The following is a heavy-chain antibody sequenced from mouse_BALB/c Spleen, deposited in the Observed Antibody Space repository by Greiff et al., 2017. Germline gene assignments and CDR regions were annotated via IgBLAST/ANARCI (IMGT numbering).Heavy chain of an antibody. J-gene: IGHJ4*01. CDR3: ARIQLGRGYAMDY. CDR1: GYTFTSYW. Sequence: QVQLKQSGAELAKPGASVKMSCKASGYTFTSYWMHWVKQRPGQGLEWIGYINPSTGYTEYNQKFKDKATLTADKSSSTAYMQLSSLTSEDSAVYYCARIQLGRGYAMDYWGQGTSVTVSS. V-gene: IGHV1-7*01. D-gene: IGHD4-1*02. CDR2: INPSTGYT.